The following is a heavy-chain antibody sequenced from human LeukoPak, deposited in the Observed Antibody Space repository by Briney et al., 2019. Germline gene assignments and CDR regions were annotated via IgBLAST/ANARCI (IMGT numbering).Heavy chain of an antibody. CDR2: ISGSGGST. V-gene: IGHV3-23*01. Sequence: PGGSLRLSCAASGFTCSSYAMSWVRQAPGKGLEWVSAISGSGGSTYYADSVKGRFTISRDNSKNTLYLQMNSLRAEDTAVYYCAKVPWIQLWSENYFDYWGQGTLVTVSS. J-gene: IGHJ4*02. D-gene: IGHD5-18*01. CDR3: AKVPWIQLWSENYFDY. CDR1: GFTCSSYA.